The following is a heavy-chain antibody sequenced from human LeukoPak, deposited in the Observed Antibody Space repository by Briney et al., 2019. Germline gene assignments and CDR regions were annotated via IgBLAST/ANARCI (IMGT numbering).Heavy chain of an antibody. Sequence: PGGSLRLSCAASGFTFSSYEMNWVRQAPGKGLQWVSDISSSGTTIYYADSVKGRLTISRDNAKNSLYLQMNSLRAEDTAVYYCARKYCSTTSCLFDNWGQGTLVTVSS. CDR2: ISSSGTTI. CDR1: GFTFSSYE. D-gene: IGHD2-2*01. V-gene: IGHV3-48*03. J-gene: IGHJ4*02. CDR3: ARKYCSTTSCLFDN.